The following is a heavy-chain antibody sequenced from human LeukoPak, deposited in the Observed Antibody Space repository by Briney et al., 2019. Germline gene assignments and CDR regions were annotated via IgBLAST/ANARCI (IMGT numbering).Heavy chain of an antibody. CDR3: ARGNSGYDYAFDI. Sequence: SETLSLTCAVYGGSFSGYYWSWIRQPPGKGLEWIGEINHSGSTNYNPSLKSRVTISVDTSKNQFSLKLSSVTSADTAVYYCARGNSGYDYAFDIWGQGTMVTVSS. V-gene: IGHV4-34*01. CDR1: GGSFSGYY. D-gene: IGHD5-12*01. J-gene: IGHJ3*02. CDR2: INHSGST.